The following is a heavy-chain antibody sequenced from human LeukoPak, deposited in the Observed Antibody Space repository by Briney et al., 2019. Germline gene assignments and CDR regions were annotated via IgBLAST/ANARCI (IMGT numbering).Heavy chain of an antibody. CDR1: GFTFSTYA. CDR2: ISYDGSNK. Sequence: PGGSLRLSCAASGFTFSTYAMNWVRQAPGKGLEWVAVISYDGSNKYYADSVKGRFTISRDNSKNTLYLQMNSLRDEDTAVYYCARVAPSCIAAAGTFSSGCRNHYFDYWGQGTLVTVSS. CDR3: ARVAPSCIAAAGTFSSGCRNHYFDY. J-gene: IGHJ4*02. D-gene: IGHD6-13*01. V-gene: IGHV3-30*04.